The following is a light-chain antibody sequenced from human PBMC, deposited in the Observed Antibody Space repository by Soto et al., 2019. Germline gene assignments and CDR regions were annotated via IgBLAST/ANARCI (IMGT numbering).Light chain of an antibody. J-gene: IGLJ1*01. Sequence: QSALTQPRSASGSPGQSITISCTGTSSDVGGYNYVSWYQQHPAKAPKLIIFDVSKRPSGVPNRFSGSKSGNMASLTISGLRAEDGADYYCCSYVGRNTYVFGTGTKLTVL. CDR3: CSYVGRNTYV. V-gene: IGLV2-11*01. CDR1: SSDVGGYNY. CDR2: DVS.